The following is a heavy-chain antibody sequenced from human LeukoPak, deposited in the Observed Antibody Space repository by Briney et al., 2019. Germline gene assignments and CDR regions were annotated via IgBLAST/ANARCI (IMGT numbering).Heavy chain of an antibody. V-gene: IGHV4-30-4*01. CDR3: ARDTGSWFDP. Sequence: SQTLSLTCTVSGGSISRGDYYWSWIRQPPGRGLDWIGYTYYSGSTYYTPPPKSRVTISVAPSKTQFSLKLSSVTAADTAVYYCARDTGSWFDPWGQGTLVTVSS. D-gene: IGHD4-17*01. J-gene: IGHJ5*02. CDR2: TYYSGST. CDR1: GGSISRGDYY.